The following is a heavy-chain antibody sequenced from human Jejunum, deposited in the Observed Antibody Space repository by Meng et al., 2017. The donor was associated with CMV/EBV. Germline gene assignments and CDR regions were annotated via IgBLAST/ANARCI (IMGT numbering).Heavy chain of an antibody. V-gene: IGHV3-73*01. CDR2: IETKPNNYKT. CDR3: IRSLFSTSGEPDS. CDR1: GFTFSTST. Sequence: SGFTFSTSTMHWVRQASGKGLEWVGRIETKPNNYKTTYATSVIGRFLISRDDSGNTAYLQMNNLKTEDTAVYYCIRSLFSTSGEPDSWGQGTLVTVSS. D-gene: IGHD3-9*01. J-gene: IGHJ4*02.